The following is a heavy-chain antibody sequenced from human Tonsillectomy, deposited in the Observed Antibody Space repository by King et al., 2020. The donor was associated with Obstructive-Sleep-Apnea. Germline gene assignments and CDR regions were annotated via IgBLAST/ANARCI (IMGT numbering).Heavy chain of an antibody. Sequence: QLVQSGAEVKKPGASVKVSCKVSGYTLTELSMHWVRQAPGKGLEWMGGFDPEDGETIYAQKFQGRVTMTEETSTDTAYMELSSLRSEDTAVYYCVVVVTAIRAFDIWGQGTMVTVSS. D-gene: IGHD2-21*02. J-gene: IGHJ3*02. CDR2: FDPEDGET. CDR1: GYTLTELS. CDR3: VVVVTAIRAFDI. V-gene: IGHV1-24*01.